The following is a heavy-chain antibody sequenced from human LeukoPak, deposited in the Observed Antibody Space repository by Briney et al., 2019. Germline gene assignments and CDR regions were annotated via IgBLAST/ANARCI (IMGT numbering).Heavy chain of an antibody. D-gene: IGHD2-21*02. CDR1: GFTFSDYY. J-gene: IGHJ4*02. Sequence: GGSLRLSCAASGFTFSDYYMNWIRQAPGKGLEWISYISSSGGAIYYADPVKGRFTISRDNAKKSLYLQMNSLRAEDTAVYYCASGLNMVTVPFDYWGQGTLVTVSS. CDR3: ASGLNMVTVPFDY. V-gene: IGHV3-11*01. CDR2: ISSSGGAI.